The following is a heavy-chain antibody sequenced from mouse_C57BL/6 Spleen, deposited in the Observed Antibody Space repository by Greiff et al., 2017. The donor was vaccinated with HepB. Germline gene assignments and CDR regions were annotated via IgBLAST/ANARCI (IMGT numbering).Heavy chain of an antibody. D-gene: IGHD1-1*01. J-gene: IGHJ4*01. V-gene: IGHV5-6*02. CDR3: ARRLVATENYAMDY. Sequence: DVMLVESGGDLVKPGGSLKLSCAASGFTFSSYGMSWVRQTPDKRLEWVATISSGGSYTYYPDSVKGRFTLSRDNAKNTLYLQMSSLKSEDTAMYYCARRLVATENYAMDYWGQGTSVTVSS. CDR1: GFTFSSYG. CDR2: ISSGGSYT.